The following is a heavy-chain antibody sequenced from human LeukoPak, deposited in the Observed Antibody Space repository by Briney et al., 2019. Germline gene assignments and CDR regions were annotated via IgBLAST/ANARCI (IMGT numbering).Heavy chain of an antibody. D-gene: IGHD5-12*01. CDR2: ISGSGGST. CDR1: GFTFSSYA. J-gene: IGHJ4*02. V-gene: IGHV3-23*01. Sequence: SGGSLRLSCAASGFTFSSYAMSWVRQAPGKGLEWVSAISGSGGSTYYADSVKGRFTISRDNAKNSLYLQMNSLRAEDTAVYYCARAYSGYDLPTWWGQGTLVTVSS. CDR3: ARAYSGYDLPTW.